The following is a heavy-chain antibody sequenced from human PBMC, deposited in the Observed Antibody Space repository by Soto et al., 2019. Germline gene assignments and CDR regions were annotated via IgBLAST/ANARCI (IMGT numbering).Heavy chain of an antibody. D-gene: IGHD1-26*01. Sequence: SVKVSCKASGGTFSSYAISWVRQAPGQGLEWMGGIIPIFGTANYAQKFQGRVTITADESTSTAYMELSRLRSEDTAVYYCARDLSGSYWDFDYWGQGTLVTVSS. V-gene: IGHV1-69*13. CDR2: IIPIFGTA. CDR3: ARDLSGSYWDFDY. J-gene: IGHJ4*02. CDR1: GGTFSSYA.